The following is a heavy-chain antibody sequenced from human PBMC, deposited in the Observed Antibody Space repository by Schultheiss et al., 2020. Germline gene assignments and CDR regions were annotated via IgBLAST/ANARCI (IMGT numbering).Heavy chain of an antibody. J-gene: IGHJ4*02. CDR3: AKAAGYSSGWYLFVDY. D-gene: IGHD6-19*01. V-gene: IGHV3-7*01. Sequence: GESLKISCAASGFTFSSYWMSWVRQAPGKGLEWVANIKQDGSEKYYVDSVKGRFTISRDNAKNSLYLQMNSLRAEDTAVYYCAKAAGYSSGWYLFVDYWGQGTLVTVSS. CDR1: GFTFSSYW. CDR2: IKQDGSEK.